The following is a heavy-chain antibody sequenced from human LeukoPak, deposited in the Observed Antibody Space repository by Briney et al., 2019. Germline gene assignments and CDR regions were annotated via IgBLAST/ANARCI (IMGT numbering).Heavy chain of an antibody. Sequence: SETLSLTCTVSGGSISSYYWSWIRQPPGKGLEWIGYIYYSGSTNYNPSLKSRVTISVDTSKNQFSLKLSSVTAADTAVYYCAGTYYDILTDPPYYFDYWGQGTLVTVSS. CDR1: GGSISSYY. D-gene: IGHD3-9*01. CDR3: AGTYYDILTDPPYYFDY. V-gene: IGHV4-59*01. J-gene: IGHJ4*02. CDR2: IYYSGST.